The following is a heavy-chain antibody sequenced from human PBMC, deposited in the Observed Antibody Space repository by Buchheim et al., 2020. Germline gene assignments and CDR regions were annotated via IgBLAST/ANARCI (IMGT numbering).Heavy chain of an antibody. CDR3: AKSGYGMDV. CDR2: ISYDGSNK. D-gene: IGHD3-10*01. Sequence: QVQLVESGGGVVQPGRSLRLSCAASGFTFSSYGMHWVRQAPGKGLEWVAVISYDGSNKYYADSVKGRFTISRDNSQNKLYLQMNSLRAEDTAVYYCAKSGYGMDVWGQGTT. CDR1: GFTFSSYG. V-gene: IGHV3-30*18. J-gene: IGHJ6*02.